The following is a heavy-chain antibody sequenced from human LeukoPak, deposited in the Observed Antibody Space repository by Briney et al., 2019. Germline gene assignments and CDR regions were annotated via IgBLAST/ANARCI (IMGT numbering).Heavy chain of an antibody. CDR1: GGTFSSYA. CDR2: IIPIFGTA. Sequence: ASVKVSCKASGGTFSSYAISWVRQAPGQGLEWMGGIIPIFGTANYAQKFQGRVTITADESTSTAYMELSSLRSEDTAVYYCARVEYDILTGYYTRYYGMDVWGQGTTVTVSS. V-gene: IGHV1-69*01. CDR3: ARVEYDILTGYYTRYYGMDV. D-gene: IGHD3-9*01. J-gene: IGHJ6*02.